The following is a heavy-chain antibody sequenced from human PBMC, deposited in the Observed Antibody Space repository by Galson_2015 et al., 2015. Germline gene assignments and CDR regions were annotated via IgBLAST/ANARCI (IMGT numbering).Heavy chain of an antibody. Sequence: ETLSLTCTVSGGSMSYYYWSWIRQSSGKGLEWIGYIYYSGNTKYNPSLKSRVTISVDTSKKQSSLKLSSVTAADTAVYYCARRASDVDCWGQGTLVTVSS. D-gene: IGHD2-21*02. V-gene: IGHV4-59*01. CDR2: IYYSGNT. CDR3: ARRASDVDC. J-gene: IGHJ4*02. CDR1: GGSMSYYY.